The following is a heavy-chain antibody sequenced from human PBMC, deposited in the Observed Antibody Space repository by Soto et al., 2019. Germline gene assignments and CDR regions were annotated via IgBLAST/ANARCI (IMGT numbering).Heavy chain of an antibody. Sequence: EVQLLESGGGLVQPGGSLRLSCAASGFTFSSYAMSWVRQAPGKGLEWVSAISGSGGSTYYADSVKGRFTISRDNSKNTLYLQMNSVRAEDTAVYYCAKEVYCSSTSCYYYMDVWGKGTTVTVSS. CDR2: ISGSGGST. CDR3: AKEVYCSSTSCYYYMDV. V-gene: IGHV3-23*01. CDR1: GFTFSSYA. D-gene: IGHD2-2*01. J-gene: IGHJ6*03.